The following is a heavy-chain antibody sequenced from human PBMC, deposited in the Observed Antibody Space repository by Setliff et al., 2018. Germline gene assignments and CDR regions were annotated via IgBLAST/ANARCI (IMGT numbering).Heavy chain of an antibody. D-gene: IGHD3-10*01. CDR1: GGSISSHY. V-gene: IGHV4-59*11. J-gene: IGHJ4*02. Sequence: PSETLSLTCTVSGGSISSHYWSWIRQPPGKGLEWIGSIYYSGSTNYNPSLKSRVTISVDTSKNQFSLKLSSVTAADTAVYYCAREQFRGTGLDYWGQGTLVTVSS. CDR2: IYYSGST. CDR3: AREQFRGTGLDY.